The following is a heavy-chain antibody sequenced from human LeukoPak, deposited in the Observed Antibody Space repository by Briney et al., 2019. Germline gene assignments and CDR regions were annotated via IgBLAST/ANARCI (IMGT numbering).Heavy chain of an antibody. CDR1: GYTFTGYY. V-gene: IGHV1-2*06. Sequence: ASVKVSCKASGYTFTGYYMHWVRQAPGQGLEWMGRINPNSGGTSYAQKFQGRVTMTRDTSISTAYMELSRLRSDDTAVYYCARVGDSSGYNFDYSGQGTLVTVSS. J-gene: IGHJ4*02. CDR2: INPNSGGT. D-gene: IGHD3-22*01. CDR3: ARVGDSSGYNFDY.